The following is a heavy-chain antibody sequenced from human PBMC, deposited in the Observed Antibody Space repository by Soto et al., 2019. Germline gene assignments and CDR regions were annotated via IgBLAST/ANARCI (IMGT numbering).Heavy chain of an antibody. CDR1: GFTFSSYA. D-gene: IGHD6-13*01. CDR3: AKPPGIAAAGTTYHYYGMEV. CDR2: ISGSGGST. Sequence: HPVGSLRLSCAASGFTFSSYAMSWVRQSPGKGLEWVSAISGSGGSTYYADSVKGRFTISRDNSKNTLYLQMNSLRAEDTAVYYCAKPPGIAAAGTTYHYYGMEVWGQRTTVTVSS. V-gene: IGHV3-23*01. J-gene: IGHJ6*01.